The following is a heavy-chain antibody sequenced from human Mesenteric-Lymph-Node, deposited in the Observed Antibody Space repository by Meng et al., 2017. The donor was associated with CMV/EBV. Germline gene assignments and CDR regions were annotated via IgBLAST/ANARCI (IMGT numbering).Heavy chain of an antibody. CDR3: ARDYRFLEWSKRDNAFDI. CDR1: GGSFNTSP. J-gene: IGHJ3*02. Sequence: ASVKVSCKASGGSFNTSPISWVRQAPGQGLEWMGWISTYNGNTVYAQKFQGRVTMTTDTSTNTAYMELRSLRSDDTAVYYCARDYRFLEWSKRDNAFDIWGQGTMVTVSS. V-gene: IGHV1-18*01. CDR2: ISTYNGNT. D-gene: IGHD3-3*01.